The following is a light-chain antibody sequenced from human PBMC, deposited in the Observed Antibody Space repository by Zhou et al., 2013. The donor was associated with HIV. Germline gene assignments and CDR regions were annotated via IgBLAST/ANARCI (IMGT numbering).Light chain of an antibody. CDR1: QSVSATY. CDR3: QQYALSPAT. V-gene: IGKV3-20*01. CDR2: AAS. J-gene: IGKJ1*01. Sequence: LAPRGKATLSCRASQSVSATYLAWYQQKPGQAPRLLIYAASSRATGIPDRFSGSGSGTDFTLTINRLGPEDFAVYYCQQYALSPATFGQGTKVEIK.